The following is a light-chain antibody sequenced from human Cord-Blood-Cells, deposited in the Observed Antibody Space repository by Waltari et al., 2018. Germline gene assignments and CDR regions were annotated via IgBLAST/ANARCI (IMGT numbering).Light chain of an antibody. CDR2: EGS. J-gene: IGLJ1*01. V-gene: IGLV2-23*01. CDR3: CSYAGSSTFV. Sequence: SALTQHPSVSGSPGQSITISSTGTSSDVGSYNLVPWYQQHPGKAPKLMIYEGSKRPSGVSNRFSGSKSGNTASLTISGLQAEDEADYYCCSYAGSSTFVFGTGTKVTVL. CDR1: SSDVGSYNL.